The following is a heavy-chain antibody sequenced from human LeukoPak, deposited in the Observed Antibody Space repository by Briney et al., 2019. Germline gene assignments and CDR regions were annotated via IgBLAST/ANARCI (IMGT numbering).Heavy chain of an antibody. CDR2: ISASGGST. CDR3: AELGITMIGGV. Sequence: GGSLRLSCAASGFTFTNYAMSWVRQSPKKGLEWVSVISASGGSTNYADSVKGRFTISRDNAKNSLYLQMNSLRAEDTAVYYCAELGITMIGGVWGKGTTVTISS. CDR1: GFTFTNYA. D-gene: IGHD3-10*02. J-gene: IGHJ6*04. V-gene: IGHV3-23*01.